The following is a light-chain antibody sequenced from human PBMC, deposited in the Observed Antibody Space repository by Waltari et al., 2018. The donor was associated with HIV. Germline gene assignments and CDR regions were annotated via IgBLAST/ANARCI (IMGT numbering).Light chain of an antibody. J-gene: IGLJ2*01. CDR2: ANI. CDR3: QSFDSSLTTAGVI. Sequence: SVLTQPPSLSRAPGQRVTIPCTGSSPNIGAAYDVHWYQQLPGTAPKLLIYANINRPSGVPDRFSGSKSGSSASLAITGLQAEDEAHYYCQSFDSSLTTAGVIFGGGTKLTVL. CDR1: SPNIGAAYD. V-gene: IGLV1-40*01.